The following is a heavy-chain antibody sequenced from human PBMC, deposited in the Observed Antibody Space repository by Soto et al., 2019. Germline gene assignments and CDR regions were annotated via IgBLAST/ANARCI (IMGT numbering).Heavy chain of an antibody. CDR1: GGSISSYY. Sequence: SETLSLTCTVSGGSISSYYWSWIRQPPGKGLEWIGYIYYSGSTNYNPSLKSRVTISVDTSKNQFSLKLSSVTAADTAVYYCARHIAARVIFDYWGQGTLVTVSS. D-gene: IGHD6-6*01. V-gene: IGHV4-59*08. CDR3: ARHIAARVIFDY. J-gene: IGHJ4*02. CDR2: IYYSGST.